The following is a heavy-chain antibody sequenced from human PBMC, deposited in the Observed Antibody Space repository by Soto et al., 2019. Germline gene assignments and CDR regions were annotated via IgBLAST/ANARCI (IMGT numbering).Heavy chain of an antibody. CDR1: GGTFRSYA. D-gene: IGHD6-19*01. CDR2: IVPIFGTA. V-gene: IGHV1-69*12. J-gene: IGHJ4*02. Sequence: QVQLVQSGAEVKKPGSSVKVSCKASGGTFRSYAISWVRQAPGQGLEWMRGIVPIFGTANYAQKFQGRVTITAEESTSTGYMEMSSLRSEDTSVYYCARVPGYSSACYTPLPIGYWGQVPLFTVSS. CDR3: ARVPGYSSACYTPLPIGY.